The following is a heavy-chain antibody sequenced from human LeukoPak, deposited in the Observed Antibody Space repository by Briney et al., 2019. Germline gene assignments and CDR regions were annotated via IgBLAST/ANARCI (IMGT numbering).Heavy chain of an antibody. CDR1: GFTFSSYG. J-gene: IGHJ2*01. Sequence: PGRSLRLSCAASGFTFSSYGMHWVRQAPGKGLEWVAVISYDGSNKYYADSVKGRFTISRDNSKNTLYLQMNSLRAEDTAVYYCATDKDWHFDLWGRGTLVTVSS. CDR3: ATDKDWHFDL. V-gene: IGHV3-30*03. CDR2: ISYDGSNK.